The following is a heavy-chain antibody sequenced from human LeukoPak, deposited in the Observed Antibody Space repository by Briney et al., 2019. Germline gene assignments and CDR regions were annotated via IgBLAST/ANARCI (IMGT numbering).Heavy chain of an antibody. D-gene: IGHD6-13*01. V-gene: IGHV4-59*01. J-gene: IGHJ4*02. CDR3: ASSIAAAGNFDY. CDR1: GGSISSYY. Sequence: SETLSLTCTVSGGSISSYYWSWIRQPPGKGLEWIGYIYYSGSTNYNPSLKSRVTISVDTSKNRFSLKLSSVTAADTAVYYCASSIAAAGNFDYWGQGTLVTASS. CDR2: IYYSGST.